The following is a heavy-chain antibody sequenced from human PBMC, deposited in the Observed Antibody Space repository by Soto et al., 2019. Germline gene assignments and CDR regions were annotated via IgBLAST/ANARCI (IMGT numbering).Heavy chain of an antibody. V-gene: IGHV4-59*01. D-gene: IGHD2-15*01. J-gene: IGHJ4*02. CDR1: GGSISSYY. CDR2: IYYSGST. CDR3: ARADLLAGYHSVYFDY. Sequence: ETLSLTCTVSGGSISSYYLSWIRQPPSKGLEWIGYIYYSGSTNYNPSLKSRVTISVDTSKNQFSLKLSSVTAADTAVYYCARADLLAGYHSVYFDYWGQGTLVTVSS.